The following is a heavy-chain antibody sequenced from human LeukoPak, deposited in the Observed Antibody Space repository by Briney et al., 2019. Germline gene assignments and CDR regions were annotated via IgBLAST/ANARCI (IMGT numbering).Heavy chain of an antibody. CDR3: ARDRDILTGYDSFDY. CDR1: GFTFNNYE. J-gene: IGHJ4*02. Sequence: GGSLRLSCAASGFTFNNYEFNWIRQAPGKGRGWVSFISSSGMTIYYADVVKGRLTISRDNAKNSVFLQMNSLRVEDTAGYYCARDRDILTGYDSFDYWGQGTPVTVSS. D-gene: IGHD3-9*01. V-gene: IGHV3-48*03. CDR2: ISSSGMTI.